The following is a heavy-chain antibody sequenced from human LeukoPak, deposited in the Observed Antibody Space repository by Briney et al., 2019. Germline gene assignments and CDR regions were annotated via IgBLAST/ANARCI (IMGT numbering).Heavy chain of an antibody. D-gene: IGHD6-19*01. J-gene: IGHJ6*02. V-gene: IGHV5-51*01. CDR3: ASRGRVAGTSPYGMDV. Sequence: NAGESLKISCQGSGYSFTSNWIGWVRQMPGKGLEWMAIVYPGDSHTKYSPSFQGQVTISADKSISTAYLQWSSLKASDTAMYYCASRGRVAGTSPYGMDVWGQGTTVTVSS. CDR1: GYSFTSNW. CDR2: VYPGDSHT.